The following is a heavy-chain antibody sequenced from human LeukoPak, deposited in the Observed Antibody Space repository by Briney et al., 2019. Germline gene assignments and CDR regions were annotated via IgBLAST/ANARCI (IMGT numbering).Heavy chain of an antibody. CDR3: ARVGRCSDGSCYGFDI. D-gene: IGHD2-15*01. Sequence: SETLSLTCAVSGGAISGSLYYWSWIRQRPGKGLEWIGYIYHSGSTYYNPSLRSRVNISVDTSKNQFSLQLSSVTAADTAVYHCARVGRCSDGSCYGFDIWGQGTLVTVSS. CDR1: GGAISGSLYY. J-gene: IGHJ4*02. CDR2: IYHSGST. V-gene: IGHV4-31*11.